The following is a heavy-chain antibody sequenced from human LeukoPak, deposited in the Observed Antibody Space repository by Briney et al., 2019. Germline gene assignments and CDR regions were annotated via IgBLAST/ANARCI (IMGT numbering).Heavy chain of an antibody. Sequence: ASVKVSCKASGYTFTGYYMHWVRQAPGQGPEWMGRINPNSGGTNYAQKFQGRVTMTRDTSISTTYMELSRLISDDTAVYYCARDLNYGDYGPDYWGQGTLVTVSS. D-gene: IGHD4-17*01. V-gene: IGHV1-2*06. CDR1: GYTFTGYY. CDR3: ARDLNYGDYGPDY. CDR2: INPNSGGT. J-gene: IGHJ4*02.